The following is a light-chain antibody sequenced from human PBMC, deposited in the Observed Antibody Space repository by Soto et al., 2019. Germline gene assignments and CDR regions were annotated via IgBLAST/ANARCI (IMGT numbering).Light chain of an antibody. CDR1: SSDVGAYNY. V-gene: IGLV2-8*01. CDR3: SSYAGSNNLL. CDR2: EVT. Sequence: QSVLTQPPSASGSPGQSVTISCTGTSSDVGAYNYVSWYQQHPGKAPKLMIYEVTKRPSGVPDRFSGSKFGSTASLTVSGPQAEDEADYFCSSYAGSNNLLFGGGTKLTVL. J-gene: IGLJ2*01.